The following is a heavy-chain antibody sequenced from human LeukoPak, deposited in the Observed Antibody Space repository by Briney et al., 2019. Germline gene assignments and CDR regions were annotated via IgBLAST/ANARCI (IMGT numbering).Heavy chain of an antibody. Sequence: SETLSLTCAVYGGSFSGYYWSWIRQPPGKGLEWIGEINHSGSTNYNPSLKSRVTISVDTSKNQFSLKLSSVTAADTAVYYCARGSHCSSTSCPYGYYYYMDVWGKGTTVTVSS. D-gene: IGHD2-2*01. J-gene: IGHJ6*03. V-gene: IGHV4-34*01. CDR2: INHSGST. CDR1: GGSFSGYY. CDR3: ARGSHCSSTSCPYGYYYYMDV.